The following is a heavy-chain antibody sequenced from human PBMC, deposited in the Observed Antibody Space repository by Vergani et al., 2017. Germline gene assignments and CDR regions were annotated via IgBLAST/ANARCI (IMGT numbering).Heavy chain of an antibody. CDR2: IIPIFGTA. CDR3: ARDDSAIAVAADYFDY. Sequence: QVQLVQSGAEVKKPGSSVKVSCKASGGTFSSYAISWVRQAPGQGLEWMGGIIPIFGTANYAQKFQGRVTITADESTSTAYMELRSLRSDDTAVYYCARDDSAIAVAADYFDYWGQGTLVTVSS. CDR1: GGTFSSYA. J-gene: IGHJ4*02. D-gene: IGHD6-19*01. V-gene: IGHV1-69*01.